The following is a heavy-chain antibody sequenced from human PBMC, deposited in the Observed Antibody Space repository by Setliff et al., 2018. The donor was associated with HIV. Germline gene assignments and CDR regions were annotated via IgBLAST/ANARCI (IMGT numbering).Heavy chain of an antibody. CDR1: GFTFMNYA. CDR2: ISGSGGNT. D-gene: IGHD1-1*01. V-gene: IGHV3-23*01. J-gene: IGHJ4*02. Sequence: GGSLRLSCAASGFTFMNYAMSWVRQAPGKGLAWVSTISGSGGNTYYADSVKGRFTISRDNSNNMLFLQMNSLRAEDTAVYYCARDLDYYFAYWGQGTLVTVSS. CDR3: ARDLDYYFAY.